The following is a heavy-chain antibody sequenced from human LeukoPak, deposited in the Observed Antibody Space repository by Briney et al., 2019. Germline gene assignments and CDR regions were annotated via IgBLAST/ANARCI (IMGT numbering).Heavy chain of an antibody. D-gene: IGHD3-22*01. Sequence: SETLSLTCTVSATISSNTYYWGWVRQTPGKGLEWIGSIYSSGSTYYNPSLKSRVTISVDTSKNQFSLKLSSVTAADTAVYYCARVYYYDNSGYGKDYFDYWGQGTLVTVSS. CDR2: IYSSGST. CDR1: ATISSNTYY. J-gene: IGHJ4*02. CDR3: ARVYYYDNSGYGKDYFDY. V-gene: IGHV4-39*07.